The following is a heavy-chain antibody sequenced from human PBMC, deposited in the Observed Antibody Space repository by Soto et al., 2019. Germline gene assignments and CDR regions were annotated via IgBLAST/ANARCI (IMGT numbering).Heavy chain of an antibody. CDR2: MYSSGTT. V-gene: IGHV4-39*01. Sequence: SETLSLTCTVSGASIDGGSYYWGWIRQSPGKGLEWIGSMYSSGTTRYEPSLKSRVTMSVDTSKNQFSLKLTSVTAADTAVYYCAGLQINYYYMDVWGKGTTVTVSS. J-gene: IGHJ6*03. CDR1: GASIDGGSYY. D-gene: IGHD1-1*01. CDR3: AGLQINYYYMDV.